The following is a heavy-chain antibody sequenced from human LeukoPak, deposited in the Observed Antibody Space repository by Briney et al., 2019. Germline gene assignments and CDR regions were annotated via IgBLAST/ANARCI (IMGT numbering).Heavy chain of an antibody. CDR2: XXXXGRT. V-gene: IGHV4-39*01. CDR3: ARYXSSAYGIDV. D-gene: IGHD3-22*01. CDR1: GGSISSSSSX. J-gene: IGHJ2*01. Sequence: SETLSLTCTVSGGSISSSSSXXXXXRQPPGXXXXXSGXXXXXGRTYYXPSXXXXXXISXDTSKNQFSLKVSSVAAADTAVYYCARYXSSAYGIDVWGRGTLVTVSS.